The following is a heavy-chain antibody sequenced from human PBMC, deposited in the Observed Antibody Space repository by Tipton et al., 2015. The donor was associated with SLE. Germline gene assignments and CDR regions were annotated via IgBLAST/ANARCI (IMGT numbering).Heavy chain of an antibody. CDR3: ARGLKSPRLPTCDY. J-gene: IGHJ4*02. V-gene: IGHV4-38-2*01. CDR1: GYSISSGYY. Sequence: TLSLTCAVSGYSISSGYYWGWIRQPPGKGLEWIGSIYHSGSTYYNPSLKSRVTISVDTSKNQFSLKLSSVTAADTAVYYCARGLKSPRLPTCDYWGQGTLVTVSS. D-gene: IGHD2-21*02. CDR2: IYHSGST.